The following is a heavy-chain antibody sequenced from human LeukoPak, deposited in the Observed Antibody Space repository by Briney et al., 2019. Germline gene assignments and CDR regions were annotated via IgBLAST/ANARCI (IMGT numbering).Heavy chain of an antibody. V-gene: IGHV1-69*13. D-gene: IGHD5-12*01. CDR2: IIPIFGTA. Sequence: SVKVSCKASGGTFSSYAISWVRQAPGQGLEWMGGIIPIFGTANYAEKFQGRVTITADESTSTAYMELSSLRSEDTAVYYCARTRGYSGYEGDYWGQGTLVTVSS. CDR3: ARTRGYSGYEGDY. J-gene: IGHJ4*02. CDR1: GGTFSSYA.